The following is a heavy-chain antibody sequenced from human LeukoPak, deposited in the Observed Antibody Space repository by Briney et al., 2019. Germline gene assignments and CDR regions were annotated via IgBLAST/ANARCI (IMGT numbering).Heavy chain of an antibody. J-gene: IGHJ4*02. CDR1: GFTFSSYA. CDR2: ISGSDGST. D-gene: IGHD5-18*01. Sequence: GGSLRLSCAASGFTFSSYAMSWVRQAPGKGLEWVSGISGSDGSTYCADSVKGRFTISRDNSKNTLYLQMNSLRAEDTAVYFCARGRRSGYSFGFYFDYWGQGILVTVSS. V-gene: IGHV3-23*01. CDR3: ARGRRSGYSFGFYFDY.